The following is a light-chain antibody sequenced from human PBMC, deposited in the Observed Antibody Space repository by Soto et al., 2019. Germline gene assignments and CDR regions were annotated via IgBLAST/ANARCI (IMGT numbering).Light chain of an antibody. V-gene: IGKV1-39*01. J-gene: IGKJ1*01. CDR2: AAS. CDR3: QQAYRTTWT. CDR1: ESIGIY. Sequence: RRTQSRTSVSASVGDRVSITCAASESIGIYLNWYQQKPGKVPNLLIYAASSVFEGVPSRFSGSGSATNFSLTINSLQTEEFATYLCQQAYRTTWTFGQGTKLDIK.